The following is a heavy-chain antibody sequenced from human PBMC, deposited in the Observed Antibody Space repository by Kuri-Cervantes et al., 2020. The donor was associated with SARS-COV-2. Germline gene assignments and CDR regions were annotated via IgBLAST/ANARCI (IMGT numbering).Heavy chain of an antibody. Sequence: SVKVSCKGSGGSFNNYGINFVRQVPGQGLEWVGGVTPLFGATNNAQKFKGRVTFTADKSTNTAYMELGSLKSDDTAVYYCARGTGTKPGLGYFDSWGQGTLVTVSS. CDR3: ARGTGTKPGLGYFDS. CDR1: GGSFNNYG. CDR2: VTPLFGAT. J-gene: IGHJ4*02. V-gene: IGHV1-69*06. D-gene: IGHD1-7*01.